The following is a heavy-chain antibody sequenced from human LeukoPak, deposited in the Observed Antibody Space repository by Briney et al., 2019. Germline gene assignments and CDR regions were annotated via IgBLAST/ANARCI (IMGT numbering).Heavy chain of an antibody. D-gene: IGHD5-24*01. CDR3: ARDLRNYDL. J-gene: IGHJ5*02. V-gene: IGHV3-74*01. CDR2: IDFDGSTT. Sequence: GGSLRLSCAASGFTFRNYWMHWVRQAPGKGLVWVSRIDFDGSTTNYADSVKGRFTISRDNARNTVYPQMNSLTDEDTAVYYCARDLRNYDLWGQGTLVTVSS. CDR1: GFTFRNYW.